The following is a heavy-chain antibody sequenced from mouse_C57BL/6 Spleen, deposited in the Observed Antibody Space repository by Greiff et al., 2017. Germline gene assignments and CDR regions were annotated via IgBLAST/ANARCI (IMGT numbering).Heavy chain of an antibody. V-gene: IGHV1-15*01. CDR3: TKRGWLLRGAMDY. CDR2: IDPETGGN. CDR1: GYTFTDYE. D-gene: IGHD2-3*01. Sequence: VQLQQPGAELVRPGASVTLSCKASGYTFTDYEMHWVKQTPVHGLEWIGAIDPETGGNAYNQKFKGKAILTADKSSSTAYMELRRLTSEDSAVYYFTKRGWLLRGAMDYWGQGTSVTVSS. J-gene: IGHJ4*01.